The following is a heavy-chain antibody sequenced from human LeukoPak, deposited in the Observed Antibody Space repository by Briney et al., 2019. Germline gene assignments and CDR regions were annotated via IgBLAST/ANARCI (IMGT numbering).Heavy chain of an antibody. D-gene: IGHD6-13*01. CDR3: ARGIAAAGPFDY. CDR1: GYTFTSYG. Sequence: ASVKVSCKACGYTFTSYGISWVRQAPGQGLEGRGWISAYNGNTNYAQNLQGRVTMTTDTSTSTAYMELRSLRSDDTAVYYCARGIAAAGPFDYWGQGTLVTVSS. V-gene: IGHV1-18*01. J-gene: IGHJ4*02. CDR2: ISAYNGNT.